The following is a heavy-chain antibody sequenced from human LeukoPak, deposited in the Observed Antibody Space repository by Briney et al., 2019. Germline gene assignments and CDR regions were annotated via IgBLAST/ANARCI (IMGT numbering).Heavy chain of an antibody. D-gene: IGHD2-2*01. Sequence: PGRSLRLSCAVSGFTFDDYAMHWVRQVPGKGLEWVAGISWNSDTRGYVDSVKGRFTISRDNAKNSLYLQMNSLRAEDTAVYYCARAGSRYCSSTSCYEFWGQGTLVTVSS. CDR2: ISWNSDTR. V-gene: IGHV3-9*01. CDR3: ARAGSRYCSSTSCYEF. CDR1: GFTFDDYA. J-gene: IGHJ4*02.